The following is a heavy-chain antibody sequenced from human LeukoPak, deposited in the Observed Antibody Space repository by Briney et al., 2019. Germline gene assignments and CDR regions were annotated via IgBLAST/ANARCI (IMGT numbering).Heavy chain of an antibody. J-gene: IGHJ4*02. Sequence: SETLSFTCTVSGYSISSGYYWGWIRQPPGKGLEWIGSICHSRSTYYNPSLKSRVTISVDTSKNQFSLKLSSVTAADTAVYYCARDMTYYDFWSGYSPLWYFDYWGQGTLVTVSS. CDR2: ICHSRST. D-gene: IGHD3-3*01. CDR3: ARDMTYYDFWSGYSPLWYFDY. CDR1: GYSISSGYY. V-gene: IGHV4-38-2*02.